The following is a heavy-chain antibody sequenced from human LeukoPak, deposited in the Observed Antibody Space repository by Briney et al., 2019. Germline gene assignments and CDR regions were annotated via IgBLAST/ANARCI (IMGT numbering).Heavy chain of an antibody. CDR3: ARARRDILWFDP. Sequence: PSETLSLTCTVSGGSISSSSYYWGWIRQPPGKGLEWIGSIYYSGSTYYNPSLKSRVTISVDTSKNQFSLKPSSVTAADTAVYYCARARRDILWFDPWGQGTLVTVSS. V-gene: IGHV4-39*07. D-gene: IGHD3-9*01. CDR2: IYYSGST. CDR1: GGSISSSSYY. J-gene: IGHJ5*02.